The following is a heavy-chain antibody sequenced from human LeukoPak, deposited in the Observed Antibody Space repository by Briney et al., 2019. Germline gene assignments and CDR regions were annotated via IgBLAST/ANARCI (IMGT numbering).Heavy chain of an antibody. J-gene: IGHJ3*02. D-gene: IGHD3-22*01. Sequence: SETLSLTCTVSSASVKTYYWSWIRQPPGKGLEWIGYIFYSGSTNYNPSLKSRVTISVDTSKNQFSLNLSSVTAADTAVYYCARYSPFYYDSSGYRAFDIWGQGTMVTVSS. V-gene: IGHV4-59*08. CDR1: SASVKTYY. CDR3: ARYSPFYYDSSGYRAFDI. CDR2: IFYSGST.